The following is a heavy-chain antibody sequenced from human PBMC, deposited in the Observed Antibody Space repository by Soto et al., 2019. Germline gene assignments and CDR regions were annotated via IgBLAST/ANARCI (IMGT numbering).Heavy chain of an antibody. V-gene: IGHV3-30-3*01. J-gene: IGHJ6*02. CDR3: ARVGYCIGSSCMRGAMDV. CDR1: GFTFSTYA. D-gene: IGHD2-15*01. Sequence: QVQLVESGGGVVQPGRSLRLSCAASGFTFSTYAMHWVRQAPGKGLEWVAVISYDGSNKYYADSVKGRFTISRDNSKNTLYLQMISLRVEDTGMYYCARVGYCIGSSCMRGAMDVWGQGTTATVSS. CDR2: ISYDGSNK.